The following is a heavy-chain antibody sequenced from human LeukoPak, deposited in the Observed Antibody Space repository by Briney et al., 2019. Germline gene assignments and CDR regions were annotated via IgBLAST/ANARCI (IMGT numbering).Heavy chain of an antibody. V-gene: IGHV4-61*02. CDR1: GGSISSGSYY. CDR3: ARDPGYSSGWLDY. Sequence: SETLSLTCTVSGGSISSGSYYWSWIRQPAGKGVEWIALIYTSRSTTYNPSLKCRVTISVDTSKNQFSLKLSSVPAADTAVYYCARDPGYSSGWLDYWGQGTLVTVSS. J-gene: IGHJ4*02. D-gene: IGHD6-19*01. CDR2: IYTSRST.